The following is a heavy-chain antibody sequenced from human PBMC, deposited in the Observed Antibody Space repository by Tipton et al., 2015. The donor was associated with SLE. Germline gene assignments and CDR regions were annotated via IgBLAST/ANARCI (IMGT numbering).Heavy chain of an antibody. CDR1: GGSISSGGYY. Sequence: TLSLTCTVSGGSISSGGYYWSWIRQHPGKGLEWIGYIYYSGSTYYNPSLKSRVTISVDTSKNQFSLKLSSVTAADTAVYYCARGGLDSSGYCYYMDVWGKGTTVTVSS. J-gene: IGHJ6*03. CDR2: IYYSGST. D-gene: IGHD3-22*01. V-gene: IGHV4-31*03. CDR3: ARGGLDSSGYCYYMDV.